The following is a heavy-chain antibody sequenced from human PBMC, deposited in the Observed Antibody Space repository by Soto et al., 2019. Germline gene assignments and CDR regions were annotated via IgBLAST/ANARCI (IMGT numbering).Heavy chain of an antibody. CDR1: GDTFTSYY. V-gene: IGHV1-46*01. D-gene: IGHD3-3*01. CDR2: INPHGGST. J-gene: IGHJ5*02. Sequence: QVRLVQSGAEVRRPGASVKVSCKAPGDTFTSYYLNWVRQAPGQGLEWMGVINPHGGSTKYAQKFQGRVTMTRETSRSTVYMELRSLRSDDTAIYYCARSSGGNFGIIIEGSNWFDPWGQGTLVTVSS. CDR3: ARSSGGNFGIIIEGSNWFDP.